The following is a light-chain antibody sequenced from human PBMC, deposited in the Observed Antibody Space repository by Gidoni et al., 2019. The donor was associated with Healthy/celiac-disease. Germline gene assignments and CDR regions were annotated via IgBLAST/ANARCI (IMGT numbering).Light chain of an antibody. V-gene: IGKV1-5*03. Sequence: DIQMTQSPSTLSASVGDRVTITCRASQSISSWLAWYQQKPGKAPKLLIYKASSLESGVPSRFSGSGSGTEFTLTISSLQPDDFATYYCRQYNSYPWTFXXXTKVEIK. CDR2: KAS. CDR3: RQYNSYPWT. CDR1: QSISSW. J-gene: IGKJ1*01.